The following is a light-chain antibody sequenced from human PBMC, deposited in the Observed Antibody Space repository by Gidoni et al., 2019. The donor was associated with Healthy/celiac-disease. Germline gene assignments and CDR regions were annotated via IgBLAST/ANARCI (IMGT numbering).Light chain of an antibody. CDR2: LDS. Sequence: DSVMNQSPPSLPVTPGATASISCRSSQSVLHNNGNNFLDWYLQKPGQSPQLLMYLDSNRASGVPDRFSGSGSGTDFTLKVSRVEADDFGVYYCLQALRTPRTFGPGTKVDIK. J-gene: IGKJ3*01. CDR3: LQALRTPRT. CDR1: QSVLHNNGNNF. V-gene: IGKV2-28*01.